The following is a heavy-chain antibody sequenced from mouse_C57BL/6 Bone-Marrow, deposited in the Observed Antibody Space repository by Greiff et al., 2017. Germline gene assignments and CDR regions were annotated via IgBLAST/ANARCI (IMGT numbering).Heavy chain of an antibody. CDR1: GYTFTSYG. J-gene: IGHJ3*01. D-gene: IGHD1-1*01. CDR3: ARRQGYSSTPFAY. CDR2: IYPRSGNT. V-gene: IGHV1-81*01. Sequence: QVQLQQSGAELARPGASVKLSCKASGYTFTSYGISWVKQRTGQGLEWIGEIYPRSGNTYYNEKFKGKATLTADKSSSAAYMELRSLTSEDSAVYFCARRQGYSSTPFAYWGQGTLVTVSA.